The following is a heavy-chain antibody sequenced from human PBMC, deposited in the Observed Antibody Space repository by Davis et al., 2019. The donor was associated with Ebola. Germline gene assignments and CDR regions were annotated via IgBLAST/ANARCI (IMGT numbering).Heavy chain of an antibody. Sequence: AASVKVSCKASGYTFTSYDINWVRQATGQGLEWMGWMNPNSGNTGYAQKFKGRVTMTRNTSISTAYMELSSLRSEDTAVYYCASFRVVGATGPGDYYYGMDVWGQGTTVTVSS. CDR1: GYTFTSYD. CDR3: ASFRVVGATGPGDYYYGMDV. D-gene: IGHD1-26*01. J-gene: IGHJ6*02. V-gene: IGHV1-8*01. CDR2: MNPNSGNT.